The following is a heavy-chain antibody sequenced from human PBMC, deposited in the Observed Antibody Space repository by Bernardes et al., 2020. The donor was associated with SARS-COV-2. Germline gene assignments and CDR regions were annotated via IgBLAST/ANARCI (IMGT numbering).Heavy chain of an antibody. V-gene: IGHV1-45*02. D-gene: IGHD2-8*01. J-gene: IGHJ6*02. Sequence: SVKVSCQVSGYAFTYRFLHWVRQAPGQALEWMGCITPFNGNTNYAQKFQDRVTITRDRSTSTAYMELSSLRSEDTAMYYCATGYCPNGVCRDNYGMDVWGQGTTVTVSS. CDR1: GYAFTYRF. CDR3: ATGYCPNGVCRDNYGMDV. CDR2: ITPFNGNT.